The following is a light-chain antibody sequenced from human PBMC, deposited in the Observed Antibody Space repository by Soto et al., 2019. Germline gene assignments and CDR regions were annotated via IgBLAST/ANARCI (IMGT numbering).Light chain of an antibody. J-gene: IGLJ1*01. Sequence: QSALTQPTSVSGSPGQSITISCTGNSNDIGAYNYVSWYQQYPGRAPKVIIFEVRKRPSGVSTRFSGSKSGDTASLTISGLQAEDEADYYCSSYRSSTTFVFGTGTKLTVL. V-gene: IGLV2-14*01. CDR3: SSYRSSTTFV. CDR1: SNDIGAYNY. CDR2: EVR.